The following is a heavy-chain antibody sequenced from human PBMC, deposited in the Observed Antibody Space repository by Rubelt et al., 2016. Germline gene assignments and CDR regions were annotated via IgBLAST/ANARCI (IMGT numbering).Heavy chain of an antibody. CDR2: INPNSGGT. D-gene: IGHD6-13*01. V-gene: IGHV1-2*02. Sequence: QVQLVQSGAEVKKPGASVKVSCKASGYTFTGYYMHWVRQAPGQGLEWMGCINPNSGGTNYAQKFQGRVTMIWDASISTAYMELVRSGTAATAVDYCARMYSSILRCGYYYGMDVWGQGTTVTVSS. CDR3: ARMYSSILRCGYYYGMDV. CDR1: GYTFTGYY. J-gene: IGHJ6*02.